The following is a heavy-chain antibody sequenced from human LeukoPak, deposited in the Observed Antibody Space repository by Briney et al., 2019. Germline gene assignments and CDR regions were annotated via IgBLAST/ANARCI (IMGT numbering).Heavy chain of an antibody. J-gene: IGHJ2*01. CDR1: GYTFTSYG. CDR2: ISAYNGNT. Sequence: ASVKVSCTASGYTFTSYGISWVRQAPGQGLEWMGWISAYNGNTNYAQKLQGRVTITTDTSTSTAYMELRSLRADDTAVYYCARSEGDYGDYWGYWYFDLWGRGTLVTVSS. CDR3: ARSEGDYGDYWGYWYFDL. D-gene: IGHD4-17*01. V-gene: IGHV1-18*01.